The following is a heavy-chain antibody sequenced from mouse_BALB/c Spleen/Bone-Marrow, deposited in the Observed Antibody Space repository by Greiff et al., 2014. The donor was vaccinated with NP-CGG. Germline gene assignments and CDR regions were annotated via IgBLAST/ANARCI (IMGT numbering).Heavy chain of an antibody. CDR1: GFNIKDTY. V-gene: IGHV14-3*02. J-gene: IGHJ2*01. CDR3: ARYRLGTHFDY. CDR2: IDPANGNT. Sequence: VQLQQPGAELVKPGASVKLSCTASGFNIKDTYMHWVKQRPEQGLEWIGRIDPANGNTKYDPKFQGKATITADTSSNTAYLQLSSLTSEDTAVYYCARYRLGTHFDYWGQGTTLTVSS. D-gene: IGHD1-2*01.